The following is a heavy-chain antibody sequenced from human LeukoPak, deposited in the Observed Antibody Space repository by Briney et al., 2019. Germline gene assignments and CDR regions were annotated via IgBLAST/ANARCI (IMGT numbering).Heavy chain of an antibody. J-gene: IGHJ4*02. CDR1: GFTFSSYW. Sequence: GGSLSLSCAASGFTFSSYWMHWVRQAPGKGLMWVSRINSDGSRTTYADSVRGRFTISRDNAKSTLYLQMNSLRAEDTAVYYCARVRDDYNYFDCWGQETVVPLFS. CDR2: INSDGSRT. CDR3: ARVRDDYNYFDC. V-gene: IGHV3-74*01. D-gene: IGHD4-11*01.